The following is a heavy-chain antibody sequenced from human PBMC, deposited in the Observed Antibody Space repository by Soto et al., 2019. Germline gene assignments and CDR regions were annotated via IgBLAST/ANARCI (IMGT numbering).Heavy chain of an antibody. V-gene: IGHV4-34*01. J-gene: IGHJ6*02. CDR2: INHSGST. Sequence: SETLSLTCAVYGGSFSGYYWSWIRQPPGKGLEWIGEINHSGSTNYNPSLKSRVTISVDTSKNQFSLKPSSVTAADTAVYYCARGPSYDILPGPIRGHDYYYGMDVWGQGTTVTVSS. CDR1: GGSFSGYY. CDR3: ARGPSYDILPGPIRGHDYYYGMDV. D-gene: IGHD3-9*01.